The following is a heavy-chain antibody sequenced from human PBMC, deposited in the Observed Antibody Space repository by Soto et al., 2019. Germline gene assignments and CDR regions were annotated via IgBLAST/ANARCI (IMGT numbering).Heavy chain of an antibody. CDR2: IWYDGSNK. D-gene: IGHD3-9*01. CDR1: GFTFSSYG. Sequence: LRLSCAASGFTFSSYGMHWVRQSPGKGLEWVAVIWYDGSNKYYADSVKGRFTISRDNSKNTLYLQMNSLRAEDTAVYYCAGLFWATAAYGMDVWGQGTTVTVSS. V-gene: IGHV3-33*01. J-gene: IGHJ6*02. CDR3: AGLFWATAAYGMDV.